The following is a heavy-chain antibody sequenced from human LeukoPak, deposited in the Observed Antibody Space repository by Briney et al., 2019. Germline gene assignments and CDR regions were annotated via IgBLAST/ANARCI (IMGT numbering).Heavy chain of an antibody. CDR1: GGSISSSSYY. V-gene: IGHV4-39*01. CDR2: IYYSGST. CDR3: ARRPNWFDP. Sequence: PSETLSLICTVSGGSISSSSYYWGWIRQPPGKGLEWIGSIYYSGSTYYNPSLKSRATISVDTSKNQFSLKLSSVTAADTAVYYCARRPNWFDPWGQGTLVTVSS. J-gene: IGHJ5*02.